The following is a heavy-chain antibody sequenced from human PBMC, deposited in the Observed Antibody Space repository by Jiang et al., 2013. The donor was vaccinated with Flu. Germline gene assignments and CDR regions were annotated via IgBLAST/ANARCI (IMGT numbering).Heavy chain of an antibody. J-gene: IGHJ3*02. CDR2: ISWNSRSI. CDR3: AKDIGSSPSNVFDI. CDR1: GFTFDDYA. V-gene: IGHV3-9*01. D-gene: IGHD6-6*01. Sequence: QLLESGGGLVQPGRSLRLSCAASGFTFDDYAMHWVRQGPGKGLEWVSGISWNSRSIDYADSVKGRFTISRDNAKNSLYLQLNSLRDEDTALYFCAKDIGSSPSNVFDIWGQGTMVTVSS.